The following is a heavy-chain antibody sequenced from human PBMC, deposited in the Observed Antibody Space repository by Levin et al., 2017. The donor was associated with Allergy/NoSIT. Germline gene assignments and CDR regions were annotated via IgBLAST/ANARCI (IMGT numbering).Heavy chain of an antibody. V-gene: IGHV4-34*01. Sequence: SETLSLTCAVYGGSFSGYYWSWIRQPPGKGLEWIGEINHSGSTNYNPSLKSRVTISVDTSKNQFSLKLSSVTAADTAVYYCARGRDYDSSGYLYWGQGTLVTVSS. CDR3: ARGRDYDSSGYLY. CDR2: INHSGST. CDR1: GGSFSGYY. D-gene: IGHD3-22*01. J-gene: IGHJ4*02.